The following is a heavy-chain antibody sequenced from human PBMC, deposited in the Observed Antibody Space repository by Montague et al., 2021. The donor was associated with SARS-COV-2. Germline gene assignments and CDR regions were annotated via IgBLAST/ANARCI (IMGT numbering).Heavy chain of an antibody. V-gene: IGHV4-39*01. D-gene: IGHD3-10*01. CDR2: IYYSGST. CDR1: GGSISSSSYY. J-gene: IGHJ5*02. CDR3: ARRCVGRGVTAGWFDP. Sequence: SETLSLTCTVSGGSISSSSYYWVWIRQPPGKGLEWIGSIYYSGSTYYTPSLKSRVTISVATSKNQFSLKLSTATAADTAVYYCARRCVGRGVTAGWFDPWGQGTLVTVSS.